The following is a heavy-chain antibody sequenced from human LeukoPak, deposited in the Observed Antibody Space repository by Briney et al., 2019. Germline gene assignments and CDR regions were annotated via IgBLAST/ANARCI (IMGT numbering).Heavy chain of an antibody. CDR1: GGSISGYY. Sequence: PSETLSLTCTVSGGSISGYYWSWIRQPPGKGLEWVGYISYSGSTNYNPSLKSRVTISMDKSKNQLSLKLNFVTAADTAVYYCARDRGGYTYSHDYWGQGTLVTVSS. CDR2: ISYSGST. J-gene: IGHJ4*02. CDR3: ARDRGGYTYSHDY. D-gene: IGHD5-18*01. V-gene: IGHV4-59*12.